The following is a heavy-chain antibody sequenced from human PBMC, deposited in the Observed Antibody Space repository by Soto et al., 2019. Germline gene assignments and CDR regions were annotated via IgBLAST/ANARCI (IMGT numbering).Heavy chain of an antibody. J-gene: IGHJ4*02. CDR2: INSDGSST. Sequence: GGSLRLSCAASGFTFSSYWMHWVRQAPGKGLVWVSRINSDGSSTSYADSVKGRFTISRDNAKNTLYLQMNSLRAEDTAVYYCASRGGSWDAFDYWGQGTLVTVSS. CDR3: ASRGGSWDAFDY. V-gene: IGHV3-74*01. CDR1: GFTFSSYW. D-gene: IGHD2-15*01.